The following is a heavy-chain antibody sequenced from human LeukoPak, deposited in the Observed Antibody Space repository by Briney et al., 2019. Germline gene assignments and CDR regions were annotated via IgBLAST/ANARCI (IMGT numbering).Heavy chain of an antibody. CDR1: GVSISSTNW. J-gene: IGHJ4*02. CDR3: GYSYGRRFDY. CDR2: VYHSGST. Sequence: PSGTLSLTCAVSGVSISSTNWWSWVRQPPGKGLEWFGEVYHSGSTNYNPSLKSRVTISVDKSKNQFSLKLSSVTAADTAVYYCGYSYGRRFDYWGQGTLVTVSS. V-gene: IGHV4-4*02. D-gene: IGHD5-18*01.